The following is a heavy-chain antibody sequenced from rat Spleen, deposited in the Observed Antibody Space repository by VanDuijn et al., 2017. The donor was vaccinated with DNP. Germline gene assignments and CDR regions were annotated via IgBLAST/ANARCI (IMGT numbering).Heavy chain of an antibody. CDR2: ISYDGSST. CDR3: ARHEGLYSGFPDYFDY. J-gene: IGHJ2*01. CDR1: GFTFSNYD. V-gene: IGHV5-7*01. Sequence: EVQLVESGGGLVQPGRSLKLSCAASGFTFSNYDMAWVRQAPKKGLEWVATISYDGSSTYYRDSVKGRFTISRDNAKSTLFLQVDSLRSDDTATYYCARHEGLYSGFPDYFDYGGQGVMVTVSS. D-gene: IGHD1-6*01.